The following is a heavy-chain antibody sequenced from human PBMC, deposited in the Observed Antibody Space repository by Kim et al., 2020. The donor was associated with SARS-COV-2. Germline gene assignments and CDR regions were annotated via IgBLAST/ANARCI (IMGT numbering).Heavy chain of an antibody. V-gene: IGHV4-34*01. D-gene: IGHD3-3*01. CDR3: ARTVGVGYDFWCGYYRGNNWFDP. CDR2: INHSGST. CDR1: GGSFSGYY. Sequence: SETLSLTCAVYGGSFSGYYWSWIRQPPGKGLEWIGEINHSGSTNYNPSLKSRVTISVDTSKNQFSLKLSSVTAADTAVYYCARTVGVGYDFWCGYYRGNNWFDPWGQGTLVTVSS. J-gene: IGHJ5*02.